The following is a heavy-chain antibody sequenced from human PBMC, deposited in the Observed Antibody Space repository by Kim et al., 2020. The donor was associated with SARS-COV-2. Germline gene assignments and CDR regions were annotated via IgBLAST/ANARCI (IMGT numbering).Heavy chain of an antibody. CDR1: GFMFSAYA. D-gene: IGHD6-13*01. J-gene: IGHJ4*02. CDR3: AKVGSSSNSFFDS. CDR2: LSGSGGYT. Sequence: GGYLRLSCAASGFMFSAYAMNWVRQAPGKGLEWVAGLSGSGGYTFYVDSVKGRFTVSRENSNNIVHLQMNSLRTDDTAKYYCAKVGSSSNSFFDSWGQGT. V-gene: IGHV3-23*01.